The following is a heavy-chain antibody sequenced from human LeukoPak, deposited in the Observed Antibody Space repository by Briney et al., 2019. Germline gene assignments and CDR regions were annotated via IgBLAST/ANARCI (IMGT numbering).Heavy chain of an antibody. J-gene: IGHJ6*02. CDR1: GGSISSYY. D-gene: IGHD3-22*01. V-gene: IGHV4-59*08. CDR2: IYYRGST. Sequence: SETLPLTCTVSGGSISSYYWSWIRQPPGKGLEWIANIYYRGSTNYNPSLKSRVTISVDTSKNQFSLKLSSVTAADTAVYYCASGRDYYDSSGYYYYYYGMGVWGQGTTVTVSS. CDR3: ASGRDYYDSSGYYYYYYGMGV.